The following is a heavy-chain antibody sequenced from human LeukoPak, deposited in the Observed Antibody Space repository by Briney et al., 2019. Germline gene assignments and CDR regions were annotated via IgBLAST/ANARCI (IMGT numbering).Heavy chain of an antibody. J-gene: IGHJ4*02. V-gene: IGHV1-2*02. CDR3: ARDSGEVPDY. CDR2: INPNNGGT. Sequence: ASVKVSCKASGYTCTGYYMHWVRQAPGQGLEWMGWINPNNGGTKYAQNFQGRVTMTRDTSISTAYMELDRLRFDDTAVYYCARDSGEVPDYWGQGTLVTVSS. D-gene: IGHD3-10*01. CDR1: GYTCTGYY.